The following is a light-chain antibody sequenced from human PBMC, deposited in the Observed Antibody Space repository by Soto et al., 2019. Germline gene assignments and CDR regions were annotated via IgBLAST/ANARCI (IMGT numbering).Light chain of an antibody. CDR2: SAS. CDR3: QQFNNWPLYT. V-gene: IGKV3-15*01. J-gene: IGKJ2*01. Sequence: EIVMTQSPATLSVSPGERASLSCRASQSVSSNLAWYQQNPGQAPRLLMFSASTRATGIPARFSGSGSGTDFTLTISSLQSEDFAVYYCQQFNNWPLYTLGQGTKVDIK. CDR1: QSVSSN.